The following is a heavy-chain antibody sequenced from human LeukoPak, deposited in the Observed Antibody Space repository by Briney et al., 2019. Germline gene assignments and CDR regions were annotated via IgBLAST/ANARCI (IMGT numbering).Heavy chain of an antibody. CDR2: IYYSGIT. V-gene: IGHV4-59*01. CDR3: ARVRGSAEFHYMDV. CDR1: GGSISSYY. J-gene: IGHJ6*03. Sequence: SETLSLTCTVSGGSISSYYWSWIRQPPGKGLEWIGYIYYSGITNYNPTLKSRVTISVDTSKNQFSLKLSSVTAADTAVYYCARVRGSAEFHYMDVWGKGTTVTVSS. D-gene: IGHD2-15*01.